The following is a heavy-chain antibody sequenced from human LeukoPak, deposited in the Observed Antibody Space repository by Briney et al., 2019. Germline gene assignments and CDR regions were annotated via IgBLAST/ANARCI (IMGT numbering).Heavy chain of an antibody. J-gene: IGHJ3*01. V-gene: IGHV3-7*01. Sequence: GGSLGLSCAASGFPFSIYWMTWVRQAPGKGLEWVANINQDGSQEHYVDSVTGRFTISRDNAKNSLYLQVNSLRDEDTAVYYCAREVGSPAVRSAFDLWGQGTMVTVSS. CDR1: GFPFSIYW. D-gene: IGHD2-15*01. CDR3: AREVGSPAVRSAFDL. CDR2: INQDGSQE.